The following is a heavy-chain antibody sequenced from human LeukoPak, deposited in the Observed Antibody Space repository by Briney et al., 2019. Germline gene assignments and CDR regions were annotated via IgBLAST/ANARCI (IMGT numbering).Heavy chain of an antibody. Sequence: GGSLRLSCAASGFTFSSYAMHWVRQAPGKGLEWVAVISYDGSNKYYADSVKGRFTISRDNSKNTLYLQMNSLRAEDTAVYYCARPEGVDGGPRAFDIWGQGTMVTVSS. J-gene: IGHJ3*02. D-gene: IGHD2-8*01. CDR3: ARPEGVDGGPRAFDI. CDR2: ISYDGSNK. CDR1: GFTFSSYA. V-gene: IGHV3-30-3*01.